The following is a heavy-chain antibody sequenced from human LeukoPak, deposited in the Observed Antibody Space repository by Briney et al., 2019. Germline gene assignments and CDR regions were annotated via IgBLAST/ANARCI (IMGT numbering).Heavy chain of an antibody. CDR2: ISSSSSYI. J-gene: IGHJ4*02. D-gene: IGHD3-10*01. V-gene: IGHV3-21*01. Sequence: GGSLRLSCAASGFTFSSYSMNWVRQAPGKGLEWVSSISSSSSYIYCADSVKGRFTISRDNAKNSLYLQMNSLRAEDTAVYYCARSDYYGSGSYFDYWGQGTLVTVSS. CDR1: GFTFSSYS. CDR3: ARSDYYGSGSYFDY.